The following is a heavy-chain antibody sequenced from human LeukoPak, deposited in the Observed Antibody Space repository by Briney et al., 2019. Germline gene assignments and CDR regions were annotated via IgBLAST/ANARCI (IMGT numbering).Heavy chain of an antibody. CDR2: INGSSSDT. J-gene: IGHJ5*02. Sequence: PGGSLRLSCAASGFTFSDYYMTWIRQAPGRGLEWISYINGSSSDTKYADSVKGRFTISRDNAKNSVYLLMNSLRAEDTAVYYRARRGTTYCTVDSCHPNWFDPWGQGTLVTVSS. CDR1: GFTFSDYY. D-gene: IGHD2-15*01. CDR3: ARRGTTYCTVDSCHPNWFDP. V-gene: IGHV3-11*03.